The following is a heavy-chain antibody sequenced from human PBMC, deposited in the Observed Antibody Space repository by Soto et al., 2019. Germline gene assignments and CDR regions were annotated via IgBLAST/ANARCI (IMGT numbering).Heavy chain of an antibody. CDR1: GDSVSSNSAA. V-gene: IGHV6-1*01. D-gene: IGHD3-3*01. Sequence: QTLSLTCAISGDSVSSNSAAWNWIRQSPSRGLEWLGRTYYRSKWYNDYAVSVKSRITINPDTSKNQFSLQLNSVTPEDTAVYYCARGHLRRITIFGVVPRYGMDVWGQGTTVTVSS. J-gene: IGHJ6*02. CDR2: TYYRSKWYN. CDR3: ARGHLRRITIFGVVPRYGMDV.